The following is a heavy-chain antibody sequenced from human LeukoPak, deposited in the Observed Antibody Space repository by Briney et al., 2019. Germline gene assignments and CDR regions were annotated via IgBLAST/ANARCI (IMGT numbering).Heavy chain of an antibody. J-gene: IGHJ4*02. Sequence: GGSLRLSCVASGFTFSNYWMTWVRQAPGKGLEWVANIKHDLSEKYYVDSVKGRFTISRDNSKNTLYLQMNSLRAEDTAVYYCARDHRGVRDYFDYWGQGTLVTVSS. V-gene: IGHV3-7*01. CDR2: IKHDLSEK. CDR1: GFTFSNYW. D-gene: IGHD3-10*01. CDR3: ARDHRGVRDYFDY.